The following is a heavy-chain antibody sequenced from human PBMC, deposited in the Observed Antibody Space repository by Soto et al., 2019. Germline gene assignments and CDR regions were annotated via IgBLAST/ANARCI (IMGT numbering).Heavy chain of an antibody. J-gene: IGHJ2*01. CDR1: GGTFSSYA. CDR2: IIPIFGTA. Sequence: QVQLVQSGAEVKKPGSSVKVSCKASGGTFSSYAISWVRQAPGQGLEWMGGIIPIFGTANYAQKFQGSVTITADESTSTAYMELSSLRSEDTAVYYCARRGVVGYYYPGGRPGDDWYFDLWGRGTLVTVSS. V-gene: IGHV1-69*12. CDR3: ARRGVVGYYYPGGRPGDDWYFDL. D-gene: IGHD3-10*01.